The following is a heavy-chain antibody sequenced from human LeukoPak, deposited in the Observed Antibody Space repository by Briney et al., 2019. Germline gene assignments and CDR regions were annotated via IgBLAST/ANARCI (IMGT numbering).Heavy chain of an antibody. CDR3: AKTRGTYYDAFDAFDI. CDR2: ISGSGGST. Sequence: PGGSLRLSCAASGFTFSSYAMSWVRQAPGKGLEWVSGISGSGGSTYYADSVKGRFTISRDNSKNTLYLQMNSLRAEDTAVYYCAKTRGTYYDAFDAFDIWGQGTMVTVSS. CDR1: GFTFSSYA. J-gene: IGHJ3*02. V-gene: IGHV3-23*01. D-gene: IGHD3-3*01.